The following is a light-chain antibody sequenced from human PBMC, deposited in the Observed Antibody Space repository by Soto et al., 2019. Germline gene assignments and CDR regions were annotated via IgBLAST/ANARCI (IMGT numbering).Light chain of an antibody. J-gene: IGLJ2*01. CDR1: SSDIGRYDY. Sequence: QSVLTQPASVSGSPGQSITISCTGTSSDIGRYDYISWYQQHPGKAPKVIIYDVTYRPSGIANRFSGSKSGNTASLTISGLQAEDEADYYCSSFTSTSTPVVFGGGTKLTVL. V-gene: IGLV2-14*01. CDR3: SSFTSTSTPVV. CDR2: DVT.